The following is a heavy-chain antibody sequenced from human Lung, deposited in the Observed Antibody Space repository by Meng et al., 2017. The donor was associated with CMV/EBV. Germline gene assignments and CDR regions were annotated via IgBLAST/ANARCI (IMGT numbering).Heavy chain of an antibody. CDR2: INPNSGGT. D-gene: IGHD2-2*01. Sequence: ASXXVSXKASGYTFTGYYMHWVRQAPGQGLEWMGWINPNSGGTNYAQKFQGRVTMTRDTSISTAYMELSRLRSDDTAVYYCARDRVPAAFLYYGMDVWGQGXTVTVSS. J-gene: IGHJ6*02. CDR1: GYTFTGYY. V-gene: IGHV1-2*02. CDR3: ARDRVPAAFLYYGMDV.